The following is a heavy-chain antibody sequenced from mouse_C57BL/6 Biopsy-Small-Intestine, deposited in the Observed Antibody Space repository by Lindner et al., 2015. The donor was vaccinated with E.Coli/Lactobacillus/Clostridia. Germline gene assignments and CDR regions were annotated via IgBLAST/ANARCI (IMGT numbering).Heavy chain of an antibody. D-gene: IGHD6-1*01. Sequence: VQLQESGAELVKPGASVKISCKASGYSFTGYNMNWVKQSHGKSLEWIGNINPYYGSSSYNQKFKGKATLTVDKSSSIAYMQLNSLASEDSAVYYCARGPTMLAPKGTYYAMDYWGQGTSVTVSS. J-gene: IGHJ4*01. CDR3: ARGPTMLAPKGTYYAMDY. V-gene: IGHV1-39*01. CDR2: INPYYGSS. CDR1: GYSFTGYN.